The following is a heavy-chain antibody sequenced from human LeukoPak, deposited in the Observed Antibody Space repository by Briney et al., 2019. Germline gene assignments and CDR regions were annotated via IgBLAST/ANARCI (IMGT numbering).Heavy chain of an antibody. CDR1: GFTVTTKT. CDR3: ARDLSYPAY. D-gene: IGHD2-2*01. J-gene: IGHJ4*02. V-gene: IGHV3-21*01. Sequence: KAGGSLRLSCAASGFTVTTKTMAWVRQAPGRGLEWVSSISGSSSYIYYADSVKGRFTISRDNAKNSLYLQMNSLRAEDTAVYYCARDLSYPAYWGQGTLVTVSS. CDR2: ISGSSSYI.